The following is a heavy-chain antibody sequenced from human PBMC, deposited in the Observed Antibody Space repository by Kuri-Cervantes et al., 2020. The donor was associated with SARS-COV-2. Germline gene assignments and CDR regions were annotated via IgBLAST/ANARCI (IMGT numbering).Heavy chain of an antibody. CDR2: ITGTGRNT. J-gene: IGHJ5*02. Sequence: GGSLRLSCAASGFTFSNYAMNWVRQAPGKGLEWVSGITGTGRNTYYADSVKGRFTISREKSKNTLYLQMNGLRVEDTAVYFCARDRGAFGGWFDPWGQGTLVTVSS. D-gene: IGHD3-16*01. CDR1: GFTFSNYA. CDR3: ARDRGAFGGWFDP. V-gene: IGHV3-23*01.